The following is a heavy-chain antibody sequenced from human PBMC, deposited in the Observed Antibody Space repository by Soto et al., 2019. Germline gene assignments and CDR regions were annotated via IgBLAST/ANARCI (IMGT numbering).Heavy chain of an antibody. V-gene: IGHV4-30-4*02. Sequence: PSETLSLTCTVSGDSISSGDYYWSWIRQPPGKGLEWIGCIYYSGNTYYNPSLKRRFSISVDTSKNQFSLQLSSVTAADTAVYYCARRGAYYQSLAPWGPGSLVPVSS. D-gene: IGHD1-26*01. J-gene: IGHJ5*02. CDR3: ARRGAYYQSLAP. CDR2: IYYSGNT. CDR1: GDSISSGDYY.